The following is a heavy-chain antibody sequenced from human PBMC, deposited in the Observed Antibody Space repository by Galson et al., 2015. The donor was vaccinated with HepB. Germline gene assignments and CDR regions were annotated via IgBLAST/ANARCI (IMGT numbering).Heavy chain of an antibody. CDR2: IYWDDDK. CDR3: ALSSLPAYDYVWGSYRPYWYFNL. Sequence: ALVKPTQTLTLTCTFSGFSLSTSGVGVGWIRQPPGKALEWLALIYWDDDKRYSPSLKSRLTITKDTSKNQVVLTMTNMDPVDTATYYCALSSLPAYDYVWGSYRPYWYFNLWGRGTLVTVSS. V-gene: IGHV2-5*02. D-gene: IGHD3-16*02. CDR1: GFSLSTSGVG. J-gene: IGHJ2*01.